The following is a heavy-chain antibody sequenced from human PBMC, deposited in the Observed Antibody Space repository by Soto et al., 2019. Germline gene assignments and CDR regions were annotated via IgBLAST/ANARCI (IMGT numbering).Heavy chain of an antibody. CDR1: GGSFSNYY. CDR2: INQSGIT. J-gene: IGHJ4*02. D-gene: IGHD6-13*01. Sequence: SETLSLTCAVYGGSFSNYYWSWIRQPPGKGLEWIGEINQSGITNYNPSLKSRVTISEDASKNQFSLKLSSVTAADTAVYYCARGNGIASRPAGYWGQGTLVTVSS. CDR3: ARGNGIASRPAGY. V-gene: IGHV4-34*01.